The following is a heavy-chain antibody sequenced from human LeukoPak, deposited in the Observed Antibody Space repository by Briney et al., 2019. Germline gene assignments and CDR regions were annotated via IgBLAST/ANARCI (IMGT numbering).Heavy chain of an antibody. J-gene: IGHJ5*02. D-gene: IGHD5-18*01. Sequence: SQTLSLTCTVSGGSISSGDYYWSWIRQPPGKGLEWIGYIYYSGSTYYNPSLKSRVTISVDTSKNQFSLKLSSVTAADTAVYYCAGSYGTFPRLSPWGQGTPVTVSS. V-gene: IGHV4-30-4*01. CDR2: IYYSGST. CDR3: AGSYGTFPRLSP. CDR1: GGSISSGDYY.